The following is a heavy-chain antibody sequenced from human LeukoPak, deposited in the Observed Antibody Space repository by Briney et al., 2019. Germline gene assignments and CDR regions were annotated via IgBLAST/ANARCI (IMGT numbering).Heavy chain of an antibody. CDR1: GGSISSYY. Sequence: SETLSLTCAVYGGSISSYYWSWIRQPPGKGLEWIGYIYYSGSTNYNPSLKSRVTISVDTSKNQFSLKLSSVTAADTAVYYCARESMTAIPGDYYYYMDVWGKGTTVTVSS. CDR3: ARESMTAIPGDYYYYMDV. J-gene: IGHJ6*03. D-gene: IGHD2-21*02. CDR2: IYYSGST. V-gene: IGHV4-59*01.